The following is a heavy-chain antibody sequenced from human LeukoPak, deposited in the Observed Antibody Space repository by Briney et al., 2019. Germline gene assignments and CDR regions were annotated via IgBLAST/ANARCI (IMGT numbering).Heavy chain of an antibody. V-gene: IGHV3-74*01. CDR3: AREYSSSWGRYYFDY. CDR1: GFTFSSYR. D-gene: IGHD6-13*01. CDR2: INSDGSST. J-gene: IGHJ4*02. Sequence: GGSLRLSCAAPGFTFSSYRMHWVRQAPGKGLVWVSRINSDGSSTSYADSVKGRFTISRDNAKNTLYLQMNSLRAEDTAVYYCAREYSSSWGRYYFDYWGQGTLVTVSS.